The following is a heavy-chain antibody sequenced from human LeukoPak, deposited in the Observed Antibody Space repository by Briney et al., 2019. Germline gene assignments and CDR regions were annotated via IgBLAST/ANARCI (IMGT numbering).Heavy chain of an antibody. CDR3: ARLWFGDYYYYYGKDV. Sequence: SETLSLTCTVSGGSINSYYWTWIRQPAGKGLEWIGHVHTSGSTNYNPSLKSRVTMSIDTSTNQFSLKLNSVTAADTAVYYCARLWFGDYYYYYGKDVWGQGTTVTVSS. D-gene: IGHD3-10*01. J-gene: IGHJ6*02. CDR1: GGSINSYY. CDR2: VHTSGST. V-gene: IGHV4-4*07.